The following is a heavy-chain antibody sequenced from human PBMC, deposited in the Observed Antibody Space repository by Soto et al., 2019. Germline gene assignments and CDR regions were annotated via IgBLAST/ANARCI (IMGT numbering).Heavy chain of an antibody. CDR1: GFTFSSYS. J-gene: IGHJ5*02. CDR2: ISSSSSYI. CDR3: ARDGADHILPGYYSNWFDP. D-gene: IGHD3-9*01. V-gene: IGHV3-21*01. Sequence: GESLRPSCASSGFTFSSYSMNWVRQAPGKGLEWVSSISSSSSYIYYADSVKGRFTISRDNAKNSLYLQMNSLRAEDTAVYYCARDGADHILPGYYSNWFDPWVHGT.